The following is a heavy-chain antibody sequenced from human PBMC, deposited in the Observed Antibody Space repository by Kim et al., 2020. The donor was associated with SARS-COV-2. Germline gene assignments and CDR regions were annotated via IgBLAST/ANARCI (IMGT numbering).Heavy chain of an antibody. CDR3: AKGDSYNWSFFDY. CDR2: VSGSGSST. D-gene: IGHD1-1*01. CDR1: GFTFSSYA. V-gene: IGHV3-23*01. Sequence: GGSLRLSCAASGFTFSSYAMSWVRQAPGKGPEWVALVSGSGSSTYHADSVKGRFAISRDNSKKTLYLQMNSLRAEDTALYYCAKGDSYNWSFFDYWGQGTLVTVSS. J-gene: IGHJ4*02.